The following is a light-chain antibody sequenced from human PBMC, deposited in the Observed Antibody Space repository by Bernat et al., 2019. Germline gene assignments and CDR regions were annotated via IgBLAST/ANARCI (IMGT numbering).Light chain of an antibody. CDR2: GAS. CDR3: HQYGNSSNT. Sequence: EIVLTQSPGTLSLSPGERVTLSCRASQSGSSSYLAWYQQKPGQAPRLLIYGASSRAAGIPDRFSGSGSGTDFTLAISRLEPEDFAVYYCHQYGNSSNTFGQGTKLEIK. J-gene: IGKJ2*01. CDR1: QSGSSSY. V-gene: IGKV3-20*01.